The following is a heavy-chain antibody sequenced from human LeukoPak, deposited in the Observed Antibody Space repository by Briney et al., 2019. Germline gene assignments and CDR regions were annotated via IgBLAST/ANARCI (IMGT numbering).Heavy chain of an antibody. V-gene: IGHV3-21*01. Sequence: GGSLRLSCAASGFTFSASRMEWVRQAPGKGLEWVSSISSTSDHIYYADSVKGRFTISRDNAKNSLYLQMSTLRAEDTAVYYCGGEFSSSPASMDVWGQGTTVTVSS. CDR3: GGEFSSSPASMDV. D-gene: IGHD6-13*01. CDR1: GFTFSASR. J-gene: IGHJ6*02. CDR2: ISSTSDHI.